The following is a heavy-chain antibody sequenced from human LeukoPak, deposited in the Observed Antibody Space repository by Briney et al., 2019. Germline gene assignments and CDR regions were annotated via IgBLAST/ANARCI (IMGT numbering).Heavy chain of an antibody. V-gene: IGHV3-74*01. CDR2: INSDGSST. Sequence: GGSLRLSCAASGFTFSSYWIHWVRQVPGKGLVWVSRINSDGSSTSYADSVKGRFTISRDNAKNTLYVQMNSLRAEDTAVYYCSTGSGHAFDIWGRGTMVTVSS. D-gene: IGHD3-10*01. J-gene: IGHJ3*02. CDR3: STGSGHAFDI. CDR1: GFTFSSYW.